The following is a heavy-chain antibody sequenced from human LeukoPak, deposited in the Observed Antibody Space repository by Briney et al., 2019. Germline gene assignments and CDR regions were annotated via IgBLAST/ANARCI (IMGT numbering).Heavy chain of an antibody. Sequence: PGGSLRLSCAASGFTFSSYAMSWVRQPPGKGLEWVSTISGSGGSTYYADSVKGRFTISRDNSKSTLSLQMNSLRAEDTAIYYCATYRQVLLPFESWGQGTLVTVSS. D-gene: IGHD2-8*02. V-gene: IGHV3-23*01. CDR1: GFTFSSYA. CDR2: ISGSGGST. J-gene: IGHJ4*02. CDR3: ATYRQVLLPFES.